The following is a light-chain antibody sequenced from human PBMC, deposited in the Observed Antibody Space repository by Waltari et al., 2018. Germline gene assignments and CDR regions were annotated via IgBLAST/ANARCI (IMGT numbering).Light chain of an antibody. CDR3: QQYNNRPLT. CDR2: GAS. J-gene: IGKJ4*01. Sequence: ETVMTQSPATLSVSPGERTTLSCRASQSVSSNLAWYQQKPGQAPRLLIYGASNRATGIPARFSGSGSGTEFTLTISSLQSEDFAVYYCQQYNNRPLTFGGGTKVEIK. CDR1: QSVSSN. V-gene: IGKV3-15*01.